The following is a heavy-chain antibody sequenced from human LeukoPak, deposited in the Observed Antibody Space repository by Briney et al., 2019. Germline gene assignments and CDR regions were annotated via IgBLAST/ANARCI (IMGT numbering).Heavy chain of an antibody. CDR1: GFTFSSYA. Sequence: PGGSLRLSCAASGFTFSSYAMSWVRQAPGKGLEWVSGISGSGDDTFYTDSVKGRFTISRDDSNNALSLEMTSLRSEDTAIYYCARRALRGQTVRGGHHLGPWGLGTLVAVSS. D-gene: IGHD1-14*01. V-gene: IGHV3-23*01. CDR3: ARRALRGQTVRGGHHLGP. CDR2: ISGSGDDT. J-gene: IGHJ5*02.